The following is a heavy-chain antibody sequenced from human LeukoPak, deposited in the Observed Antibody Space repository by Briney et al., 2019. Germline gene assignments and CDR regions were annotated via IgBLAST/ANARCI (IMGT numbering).Heavy chain of an antibody. CDR2: IYYSGST. Sequence: SETLSLTCTVSGGSISSSSYYWGWIRQPPGKGLEWIGSIYYSGSTYYNPSLKSRVTISVDTSKNQFSLKLSSVTAADTAVYYCARDNQQLVSPIYYYYMDVWGKGTTVTVSS. CDR3: ARDNQQLVSPIYYYYMDV. V-gene: IGHV4-39*07. CDR1: GGSISSSSYY. J-gene: IGHJ6*03. D-gene: IGHD6-6*01.